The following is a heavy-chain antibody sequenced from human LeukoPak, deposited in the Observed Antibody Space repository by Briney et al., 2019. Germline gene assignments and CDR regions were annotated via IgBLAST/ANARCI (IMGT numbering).Heavy chain of an antibody. CDR2: INHSGST. CDR1: GGSFSGYY. D-gene: IGHD4-11*01. J-gene: IGHJ6*03. Sequence: SETLPLTCAVYGGSFSGYYWSWIRQPPGKGLEWIGEINHSGSTNYNPSLKSRVTISVDTSKNQFSLKLSSVTAADTAVYYCARGSITVTDYYYYMDVWGKGTTVTVSS. CDR3: ARGSITVTDYYYYMDV. V-gene: IGHV4-34*01.